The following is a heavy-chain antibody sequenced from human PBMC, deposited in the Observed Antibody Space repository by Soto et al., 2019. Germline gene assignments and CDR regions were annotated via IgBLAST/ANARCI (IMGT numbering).Heavy chain of an antibody. D-gene: IGHD3-22*01. CDR2: ISSSSSYT. J-gene: IGHJ4*02. CDR3: ARVTYYYDSSGYYAFDY. Sequence: QVQLVESGGGLVKPGGSLRLSCAASGFTFSDYYMSWIRQAPGKGLEWVSYISSSSSYTNYADSVKGRFTISRDNAKNSLYLQMNSLRAEDTAVYDCARVTYYYDSSGYYAFDYWGQGTLVTVSS. CDR1: GFTFSDYY. V-gene: IGHV3-11*05.